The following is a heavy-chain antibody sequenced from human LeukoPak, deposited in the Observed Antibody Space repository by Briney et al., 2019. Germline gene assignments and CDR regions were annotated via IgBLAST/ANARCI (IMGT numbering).Heavy chain of an antibody. CDR2: ISSSSSYI. J-gene: IGHJ4*02. CDR3: ARAPGGRDGYNYNDY. V-gene: IGHV3-21*01. CDR1: GFTFSSYG. D-gene: IGHD5-24*01. Sequence: GGSLRLSCAASGFTFSSYGMNWVRQAPGKGLEWVSSISSSSSYINYADSVKGRFTISRDDAKNTLYLKMNSLRAEDTAVYYCARAPGGRDGYNYNDYWGQGTLVTVSS.